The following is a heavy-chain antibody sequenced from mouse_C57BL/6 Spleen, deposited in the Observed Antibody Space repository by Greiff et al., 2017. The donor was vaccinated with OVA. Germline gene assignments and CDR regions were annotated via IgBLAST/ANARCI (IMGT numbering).Heavy chain of an antibody. Sequence: EVQLQQSGAELVRPGASVNCSFTSSGFNIKDYYMHWVKQRPEQGLEWIGRIDPEDGDTEYAPKFQGKATMTADTSSNTAYLQLSSLTSEDTAVYYCTTPYYYGSSYPFAYWGQGTLVTVSA. D-gene: IGHD1-1*01. CDR2: IDPEDGDT. CDR3: TTPYYYGSSYPFAY. J-gene: IGHJ3*01. CDR1: GFNIKDYY. V-gene: IGHV14-1*01.